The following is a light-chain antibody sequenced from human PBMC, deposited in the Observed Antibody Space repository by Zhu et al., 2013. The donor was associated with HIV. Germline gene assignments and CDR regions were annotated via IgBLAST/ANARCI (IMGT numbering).Light chain of an antibody. CDR1: QSVSSY. CDR2: DAS. CDR3: QQRSNWPPGGS. Sequence: EIVMTQSPATLSVSPGERATLSCRASQSVSSYLAWYQQKPGQAPRLLIYDASNRATGIPARFSGSGSGTDFTLTISSLEPEDFAVYYCQQRSNWPPGGSFGQGTKLEIK. V-gene: IGKV3-11*01. J-gene: IGKJ2*04.